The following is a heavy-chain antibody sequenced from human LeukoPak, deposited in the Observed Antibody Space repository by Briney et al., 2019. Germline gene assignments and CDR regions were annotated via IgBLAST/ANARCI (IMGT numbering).Heavy chain of an antibody. Sequence: GGSLGLSCAASGFTFSSYGMHWVRQAPGKGLEWVAFIRYDGSNKYYADSVKGRFTISRDNSKNTLYLQMNSLRAEDTAVYYCAKDRRVTTPYYFDYWGQGTLVTVSS. CDR2: IRYDGSNK. CDR3: AKDRRVTTPYYFDY. J-gene: IGHJ4*02. V-gene: IGHV3-30*02. CDR1: GFTFSSYG. D-gene: IGHD4-17*01.